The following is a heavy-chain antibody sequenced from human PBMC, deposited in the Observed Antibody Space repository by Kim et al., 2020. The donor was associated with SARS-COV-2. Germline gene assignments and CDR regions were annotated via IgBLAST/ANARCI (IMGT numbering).Heavy chain of an antibody. CDR3: ARGGPRVVPAASESYYFDY. D-gene: IGHD2-2*01. CDR1: GFTFSSYS. J-gene: IGHJ4*02. Sequence: GGSLRLSCAASGFTFSSYSMNWVRQAPGKGLEWVSSISSSSSYIYYADSVKGRFTISRDNAKNSLYLQMNSLRAEDTAVYYCARGGPRVVPAASESYYFDYWGQGTLVTVSS. V-gene: IGHV3-21*01. CDR2: ISSSSSYI.